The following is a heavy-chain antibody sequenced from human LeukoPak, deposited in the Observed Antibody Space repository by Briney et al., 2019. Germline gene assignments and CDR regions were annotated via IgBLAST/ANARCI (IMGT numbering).Heavy chain of an antibody. CDR1: GFTFSSYA. CDR3: ARDRGIAAAPTEYFQH. D-gene: IGHD6-13*01. CDR2: ISGSGGST. Sequence: PGGSLRLSCAASGFTFSSYAMSWVRQAPGKGLEWVSAISGSGGSTYYADSVKGRFTISRDNSKNTLYLQMNSLRAEDTAVYYCARDRGIAAAPTEYFQHWGQGTLVTVSS. V-gene: IGHV3-23*01. J-gene: IGHJ1*01.